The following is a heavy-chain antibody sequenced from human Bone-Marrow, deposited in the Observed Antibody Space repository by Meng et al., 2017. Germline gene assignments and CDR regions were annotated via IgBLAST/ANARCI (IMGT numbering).Heavy chain of an antibody. V-gene: IGHV3-74*01. CDR3: ARAGPSIAPSQYYFDY. CDR2: INSDGSST. Sequence: GQVVESGGGLVQPGGSLRLSCAASGFTFSSYWMHWVRQAPGKGLVWVSRINSDGSSTSYADSVKGRFTISRDNAKNTLYLQMNSLRAEDTAVYYCARAGPSIAPSQYYFDYWGQGTLVTVSS. J-gene: IGHJ4*02. D-gene: IGHD6-6*01. CDR1: GFTFSSYW.